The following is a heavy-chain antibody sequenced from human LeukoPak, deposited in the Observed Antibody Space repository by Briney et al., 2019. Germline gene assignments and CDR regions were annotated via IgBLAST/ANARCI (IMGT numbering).Heavy chain of an antibody. CDR1: GFTFSSYA. J-gene: IGHJ4*02. V-gene: IGHV3-23*01. Sequence: GGSLSFSCPASGFTFSSYAMSWVRQAPGKGLKWVSAISGSGGSTYYADSVKGRFTISRDNAKNSLYLQMNSLRAEDTAVYYCARDREAGYDILTGYLDYWGQGTLVTVSS. D-gene: IGHD3-9*01. CDR3: ARDREAGYDILTGYLDY. CDR2: ISGSGGST.